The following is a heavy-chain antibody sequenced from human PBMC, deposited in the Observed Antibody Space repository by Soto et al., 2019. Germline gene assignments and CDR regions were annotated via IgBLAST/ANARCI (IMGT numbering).Heavy chain of an antibody. CDR2: IYSDVDE. CDR1: VFSLNTDGEG. J-gene: IGHJ4*02. V-gene: IGHV2-5*02. Sequence: QITLKESGPTQLKPTQTLTLTCSFSVFSLNTDGEGVGWVRQPPGEALVCLALIYSDVDESYSSSLQTIILRAKSPRNSPTQKNRPTPTKDPSKKQTVLIMINTDPVNTATYYCAHSRNLITEEAQVGDFDHLGQGTLGTVSS. CDR3: AHSRNLITEEAQVGDFDH. D-gene: IGHD3-10*01.